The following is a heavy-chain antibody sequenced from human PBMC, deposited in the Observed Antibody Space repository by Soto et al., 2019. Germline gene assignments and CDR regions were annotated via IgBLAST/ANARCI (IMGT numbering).Heavy chain of an antibody. Sequence: GSLRLSCAASGFTFSSYAMSWVRQAPGKGLEWVSAISGSGGSTYYADSVKGRFTISRDNSKNTLYLQMNSLRAEDTAVYYCEQRNEQKLVRGSWFDPWGQGTLVTVSS. D-gene: IGHD6-13*01. V-gene: IGHV3-23*01. CDR3: EQRNEQKLVRGSWFDP. CDR1: GFTFSSYA. CDR2: ISGSGGST. J-gene: IGHJ5*02.